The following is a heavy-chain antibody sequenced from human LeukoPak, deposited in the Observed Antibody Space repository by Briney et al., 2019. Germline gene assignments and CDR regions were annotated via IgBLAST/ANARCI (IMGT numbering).Heavy chain of an antibody. J-gene: IGHJ6*02. V-gene: IGHV4-4*07. CDR3: ARLGSTVVWDYYYGMDV. CDR1: GGSISGYY. Sequence: SETLSLTCIVSGGSISGYYWSWIRQPAGKGLEWIGRIYTSGSTNYDPSLKSRVTMSVDTSKNQFSLKLSSVTAADTAVYYCARLGSTVVWDYYYGMDVWGQGTTVTVSS. CDR2: IYTSGST. D-gene: IGHD4-23*01.